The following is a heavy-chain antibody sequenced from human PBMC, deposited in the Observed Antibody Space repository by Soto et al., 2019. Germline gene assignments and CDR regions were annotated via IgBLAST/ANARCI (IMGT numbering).Heavy chain of an antibody. CDR2: IYSTGSK. J-gene: IGHJ2*01. CDR1: GFSVSSNY. V-gene: IGHV3-53*02. Sequence: EVQLVETGGGLIQPGGPLRLSCAASGFSVSSNYMSWVRQAPGKGLEWVSVIYSTGSKYYADSVKGRFIISRDNSKNTLYLEMNSLRAEDTAVYYYARSVVVVIRTFNWYFDLWGRGTLVTVSS. D-gene: IGHD3-22*01. CDR3: ARSVVVVIRTFNWYFDL.